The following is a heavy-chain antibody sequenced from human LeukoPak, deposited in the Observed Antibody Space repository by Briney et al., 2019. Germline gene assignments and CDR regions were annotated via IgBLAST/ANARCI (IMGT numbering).Heavy chain of an antibody. V-gene: IGHV3-21*01. CDR2: ISSSSSYI. J-gene: IGHJ4*02. CDR3: ARGHTLSAFDY. Sequence: GGSLRLSCAASGFTFSDSGMNWVRQAPGKGLEWVSFISSSSSYIYFADSMRGRFTISRDNAKNLVYLQMNSLRAEDTGVYYCARGHTLSAFDYWGQGTLVTVSS. CDR1: GFTFSDSG. D-gene: IGHD1-26*01.